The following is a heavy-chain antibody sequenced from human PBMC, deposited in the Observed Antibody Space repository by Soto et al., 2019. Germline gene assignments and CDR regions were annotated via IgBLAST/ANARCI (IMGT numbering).Heavy chain of an antibody. CDR1: GGTFSSYA. V-gene: IGHV1-69*01. D-gene: IGHD2-15*01. J-gene: IGHJ6*02. CDR3: ARGSCSGGSCYPSALYYYYGMAV. Sequence: QVQLVQSGAEVKKPGSSVKVSCKASGGTFSSYAISWVRQAPGQGLEWMGGIIPIFGTANYAQKFQGRVTITADESTSTAYMELSSLRSEDTAVYYCARGSCSGGSCYPSALYYYYGMAVWGQGTTVTVSS. CDR2: IIPIFGTA.